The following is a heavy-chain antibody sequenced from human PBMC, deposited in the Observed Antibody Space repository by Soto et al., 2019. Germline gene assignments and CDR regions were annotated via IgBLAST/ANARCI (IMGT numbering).Heavy chain of an antibody. V-gene: IGHV1-8*01. CDR3: ARGEATVTTSDYYYYYMDV. J-gene: IGHJ6*03. D-gene: IGHD4-17*01. Sequence: GASVKVSYKASGYTFTSYDINWVRQATGQGLEWMGWMNPNSGNTGYAQKFQGRVTMTRNTSISTAYMELSSLRSEDTAVYYCARGEATVTTSDYYYYYMDVWGKGTTVTVSS. CDR1: GYTFTSYD. CDR2: MNPNSGNT.